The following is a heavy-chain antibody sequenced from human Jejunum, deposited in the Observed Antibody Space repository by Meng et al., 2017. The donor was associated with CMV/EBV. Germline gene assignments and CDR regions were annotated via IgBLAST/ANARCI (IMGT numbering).Heavy chain of an antibody. V-gene: IGHV3-23*03. CDR2: IYAGGSSI. CDR1: GFPFDTYA. Sequence: LKISCAASGFPFDTYAMSWVRQAPGKGLEWVSVIYAGGSSIYYTDSVKGRFTISRDDSKKTLYLQMSSLRVEDTAVYYCAKDQEIWGQGTLVTVSS. D-gene: IGHD5-24*01. J-gene: IGHJ4*02. CDR3: AKDQEI.